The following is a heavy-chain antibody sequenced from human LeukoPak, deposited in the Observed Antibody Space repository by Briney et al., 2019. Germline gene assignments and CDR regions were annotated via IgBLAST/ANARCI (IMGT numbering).Heavy chain of an antibody. CDR1: GYTFSGQW. CDR2: IHPADSDT. V-gene: IGHV5-51*01. D-gene: IGHD3-16*02. J-gene: IGHJ3*02. Sequence: GESLKISCKASGYTFSGQWIGWVRQVPGKGLEWVGMIHPADSDTRYSPSLEGQVTMSVDTSIRVVSLQWGSLKASDTAMYYCARLPFIGPFDIWGQGTMVTVSS. CDR3: ARLPFIGPFDI.